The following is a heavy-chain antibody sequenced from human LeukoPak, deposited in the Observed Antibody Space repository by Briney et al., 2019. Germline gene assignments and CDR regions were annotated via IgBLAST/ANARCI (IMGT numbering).Heavy chain of an antibody. J-gene: IGHJ4*02. D-gene: IGHD5-18*01. Sequence: GGSLRLSCAASGFTFRNASMSWVRQAPGKGLEWVGRIKSKTDGGTTDYAAPVKGRFTISRDDSKNTLYLQMNSLTTEDTAVYFCAHRDTIMVRVDCWGQGTLVTVSS. CDR3: AHRDTIMVRVDC. CDR1: GFTFRNAS. V-gene: IGHV3-15*01. CDR2: IKSKTDGGTT.